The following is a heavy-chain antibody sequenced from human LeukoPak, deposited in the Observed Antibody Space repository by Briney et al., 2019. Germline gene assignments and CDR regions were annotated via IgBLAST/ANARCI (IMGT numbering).Heavy chain of an antibody. D-gene: IGHD3-16*01. CDR1: GFTFSSYW. J-gene: IGHJ3*02. Sequence: PGGSLRLSCAASGFTFSSYWMHWVRQAPGKGLVWVSRINTDGSSTSYADSVKGRFAISRDNAKNTLYLQMNSLRAEDTAVYYCAREVIQRATTLAFDIWGQGTMVTVSS. V-gene: IGHV3-74*01. CDR2: INTDGSST. CDR3: AREVIQRATTLAFDI.